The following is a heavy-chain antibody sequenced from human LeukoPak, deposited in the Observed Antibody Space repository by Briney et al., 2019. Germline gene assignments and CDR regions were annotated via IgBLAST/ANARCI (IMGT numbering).Heavy chain of an antibody. D-gene: IGHD6-19*01. V-gene: IGHV4-34*01. Sequence: SETLSLTCAVYGGSFSGYYWSWIRQPPGKGLEWIGEINHSGSTNYNPSLKSRVTISVDTSKNQFSLKLSSVTAADTAVYYCAKSPVGRAGAEYFQHWGQGTLVTVSS. J-gene: IGHJ1*01. CDR2: INHSGST. CDR3: AKSPVGRAGAEYFQH. CDR1: GGSFSGYY.